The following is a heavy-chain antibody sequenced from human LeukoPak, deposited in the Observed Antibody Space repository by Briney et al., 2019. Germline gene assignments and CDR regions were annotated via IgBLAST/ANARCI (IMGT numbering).Heavy chain of an antibody. CDR3: VLGPTNFIAAAGGYFDY. V-gene: IGHV3-64D*06. CDR2: ISSNGGST. J-gene: IGHJ4*02. Sequence: PGGSLRLSCSASGFTFSSYAMHWVRQAPGKGLEYVSAISSNGGSTYYAGSVKGRFTISRDNSKNTLYLQMSSLRAEDTAVYYCVLGPTNFIAAAGGYFDYWGQGTLVTVSS. CDR1: GFTFSSYA. D-gene: IGHD6-13*01.